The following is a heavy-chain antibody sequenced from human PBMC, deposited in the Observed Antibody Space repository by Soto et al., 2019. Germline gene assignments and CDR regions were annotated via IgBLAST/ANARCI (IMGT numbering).Heavy chain of an antibody. CDR1: GYTFTAYA. Sequence: QVQLAQSGAEERKPGASVKVSCEATGYTFTAYAMHWVRQAPGQRLEWMGWIKPANGNTKYSQKFQGRLTITIDTSANTMYMALSSLTSEDTAMYYCTRSTISPYGGLIGPFDYWGQGNLVTVSS. V-gene: IGHV1-3*05. D-gene: IGHD3-16*02. CDR2: IKPANGNT. J-gene: IGHJ4*02. CDR3: TRSTISPYGGLIGPFDY.